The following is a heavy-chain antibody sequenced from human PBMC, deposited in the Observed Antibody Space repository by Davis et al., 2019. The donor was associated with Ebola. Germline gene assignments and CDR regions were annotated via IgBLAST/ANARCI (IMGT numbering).Heavy chain of an antibody. V-gene: IGHV3-48*03. CDR3: ARDPYGDYYYGMDV. CDR2: ISSSGSTI. D-gene: IGHD4-17*01. CDR1: GFTFSSYE. Sequence: GGSLRLSCAASGFTFSSYEMNWVRQAPGKGLEWVSYISSSGSTIYYADSVKGRFTISRDNAKNSLYLQMNSLRAEDTAVYYCARDPYGDYYYGMDVWGQGTTVTVSS. J-gene: IGHJ6*02.